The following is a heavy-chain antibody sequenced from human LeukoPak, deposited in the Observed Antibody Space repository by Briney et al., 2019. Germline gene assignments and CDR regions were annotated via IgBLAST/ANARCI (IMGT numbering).Heavy chain of an antibody. V-gene: IGHV4-59*07. CDR3: ARLRDLYNIFDY. D-gene: IGHD1-1*01. J-gene: IGHJ4*02. CDR2: IYYSGIT. CDR1: CGSMSNSC. Sequence: WDTLALLYTVTCGSMSNSCWSWKRQRPGKGLDWIGYIYYSGITNYNPSLKSRVTISVDTPKNQFSLKLSSVTAADTAVYYCARLRDLYNIFDYWGQGTLVTVSS.